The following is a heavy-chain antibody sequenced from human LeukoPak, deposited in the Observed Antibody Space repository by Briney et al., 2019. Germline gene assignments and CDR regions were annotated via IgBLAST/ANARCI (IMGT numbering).Heavy chain of an antibody. CDR2: ISGSGGST. Sequence: PGGSLRLSCAASGFTFSSYAMSWVRQAPGKGLEWVSAISGSGGSTYYADSVKGRFTISRDNSKNTLYLQMNSLRAEDTAVYYCAKGTGKWELRGWDYWGQGTLVTVSS. V-gene: IGHV3-23*01. CDR1: GFTFSSYA. D-gene: IGHD1-26*01. CDR3: AKGTGKWELRGWDY. J-gene: IGHJ4*02.